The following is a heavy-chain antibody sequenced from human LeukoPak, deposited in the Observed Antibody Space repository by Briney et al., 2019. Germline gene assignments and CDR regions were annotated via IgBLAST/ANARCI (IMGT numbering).Heavy chain of an antibody. V-gene: IGHV3-72*01. CDR3: VALLRGIGY. CDR2: IRNEGNSYST. CDR1: GFTFSDHY. J-gene: IGHJ4*02. D-gene: IGHD3-10*01. Sequence: PGGSLRLSCAVSGFTFSDHYMDWVRQAPGKGLEWIGSIRNEGNSYSTDFAATVRVRASLSRDHSRNSLYLQINSLRTDDTAVYYCVALLRGIGYWGQGTLVTVSS.